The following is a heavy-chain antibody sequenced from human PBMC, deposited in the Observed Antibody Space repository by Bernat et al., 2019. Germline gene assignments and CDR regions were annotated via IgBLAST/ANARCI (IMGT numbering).Heavy chain of an antibody. J-gene: IGHJ6*02. V-gene: IGHV3-21*01. CDR3: ARAGDQLGPTSSYYGMDV. D-gene: IGHD1-26*01. Sequence: VQLVESGGGVVQPGRSLRLSCAASGFTFSSYSMNWVRQAPGKGLEWVSSISSSSSYIYYADSVKGRFTISRDNAKNSLYLQMNSLRAEDTAVYYCARAGDQLGPTSSYYGMDVWGQGTTVTVSS. CDR2: ISSSSSYI. CDR1: GFTFSSYS.